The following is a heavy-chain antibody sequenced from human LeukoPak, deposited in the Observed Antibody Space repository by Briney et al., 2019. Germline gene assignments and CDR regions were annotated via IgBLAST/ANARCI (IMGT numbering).Heavy chain of an antibody. J-gene: IGHJ3*02. Sequence: GGSLRLSCAASGFTFSRNSINWVRQAPGKGLEWVSSISTSSSYIYYADSVKGRFTISRDNAKNSLYLKMNSLRVDDTAVYYCARGASVVAGSDDAFDIWGQGTMVTVSS. CDR2: ISTSSSYI. CDR3: ARGASVVAGSDDAFDI. D-gene: IGHD6-19*01. CDR1: GFTFSRNS. V-gene: IGHV3-21*01.